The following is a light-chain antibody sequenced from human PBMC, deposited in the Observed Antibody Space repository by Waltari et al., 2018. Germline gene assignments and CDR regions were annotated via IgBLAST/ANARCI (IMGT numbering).Light chain of an antibody. CDR3: LSFDNTLWV. Sequence: FMLTQPHSVSESPGKTVTISCTRTRGRIDSNYVQWYQQRPGRSPTTVLYDDYQRPSGGPTRFSASIDRASNSASLTIAGLTTEDEADYYCLSFDNTLWVFGGGTKLTVL. V-gene: IGLV6-57*01. CDR2: DDY. J-gene: IGLJ3*02. CDR1: RGRIDSNY.